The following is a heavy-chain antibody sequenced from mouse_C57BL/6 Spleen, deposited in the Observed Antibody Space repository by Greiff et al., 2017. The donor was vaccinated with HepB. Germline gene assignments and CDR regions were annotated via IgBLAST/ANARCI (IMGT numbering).Heavy chain of an antibody. Sequence: GGGLVQPKGSLKLSCAASGFSFNTYAMNWVRQAPGKGLEWVARIRSKSNNYATYYADSVKDRFTISRDDSESMLYLQMNNLKTEDTAMYYCVRAVTTVYYYAMDYWGQGTSVTVSS. CDR1: GFSFNTYA. V-gene: IGHV10-1*01. J-gene: IGHJ4*01. CDR3: VRAVTTVYYYAMDY. D-gene: IGHD2-2*01. CDR2: IRSKSNNYAT.